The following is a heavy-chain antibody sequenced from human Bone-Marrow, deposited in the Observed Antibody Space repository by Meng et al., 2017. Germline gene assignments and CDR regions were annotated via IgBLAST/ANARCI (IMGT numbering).Heavy chain of an antibody. Sequence: GESLKISCAASGFTFSSHGMHWARQAPGKGLEWVAFISADGSNQYYAHSVKGRFTISRDNSKNTLSLQMNSLRSEDTAVYYCARDFVGKQHLIRKNGYYFDYWGQGTLVTVSS. J-gene: IGHJ4*02. CDR3: ARDFVGKQHLIRKNGYYFDY. D-gene: IGHD6-13*01. V-gene: IGHV3-30*03. CDR2: ISADGSNQ. CDR1: GFTFSSHG.